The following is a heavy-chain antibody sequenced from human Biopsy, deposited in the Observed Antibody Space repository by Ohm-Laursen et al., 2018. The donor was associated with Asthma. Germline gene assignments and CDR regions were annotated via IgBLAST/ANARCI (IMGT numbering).Heavy chain of an antibody. Sequence: TLSLTCTVSYGSITSGGYYWTWIRQHPGKGLEWIGFIYYSESTYYNPSLKSRVSISIDTSKNQFSLKLSSVTAADTAVYYCAGAQDYYDSRGYYRGFDYWGQGTLVTVSS. CDR1: YGSITSGGYY. V-gene: IGHV4-31*03. D-gene: IGHD3-22*01. J-gene: IGHJ4*02. CDR3: AGAQDYYDSRGYYRGFDY. CDR2: IYYSEST.